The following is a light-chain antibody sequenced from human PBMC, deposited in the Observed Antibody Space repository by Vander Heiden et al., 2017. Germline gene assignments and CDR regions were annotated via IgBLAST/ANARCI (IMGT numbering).Light chain of an antibody. CDR3: KQDLPTIF. CDR1: QSLLHSNGYNY. Sequence: DIVMTQSPLSLPVTPGEPASISCRSSQSLLHSNGYNYLDWYLQKPGQSPQLLIYWGSKRAYGVPDRFSGSGSGKDFTLKSSRGEAEDVGVYYCKQDLPTIFFGQGTKVEIK. CDR2: WGS. J-gene: IGKJ2*01. V-gene: IGKV2-28*01.